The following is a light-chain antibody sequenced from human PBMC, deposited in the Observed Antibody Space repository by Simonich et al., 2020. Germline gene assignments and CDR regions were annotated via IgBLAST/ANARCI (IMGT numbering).Light chain of an antibody. CDR3: QQYNNWTPWT. CDR2: GAS. V-gene: IGKV3-15*01. J-gene: IGKJ1*01. CDR1: QSVSSN. Sequence: EIVMTQSPATLSVSPGERATLSSRASQSVSSNLAWYQQKPGQAPRLLIYGASTRATGIPARFSGSGSGTEFTLTISSLQSEDVAVYYCQQYNNWTPWTFGQGTKVEIK.